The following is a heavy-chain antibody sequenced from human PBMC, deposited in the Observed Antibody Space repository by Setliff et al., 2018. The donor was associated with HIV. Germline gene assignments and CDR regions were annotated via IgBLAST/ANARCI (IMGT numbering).Heavy chain of an antibody. V-gene: IGHV3-15*01. J-gene: IGHJ4*02. D-gene: IGHD3-22*01. CDR3: ARPNYYDSSGSFDY. CDR2: IRSKTDGGTT. Sequence: GGSLRLSCAASGFTFSNAWMSWVRQAPGKGLEWVGRIRSKTDGGTTDYAAPVKGRFSISRDDSKNTLDLQMNSLRAEDTAVYYCARPNYYDSSGSFDYWGQGTLVTVSS. CDR1: GFTFSNAW.